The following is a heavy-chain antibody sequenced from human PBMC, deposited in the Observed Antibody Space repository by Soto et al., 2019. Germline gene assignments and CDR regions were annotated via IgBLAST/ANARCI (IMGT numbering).Heavy chain of an antibody. V-gene: IGHV4-39*01. CDR1: GGSIRSSSYY. CDR2: IYYSGST. J-gene: IGHJ4*02. D-gene: IGHD3-22*01. CDR3: ARHKYHSSGPSVY. Sequence: QLQLQESGPGLVKPSETLSLTCTDSGGSIRSSSYYWGWIRQPPGKGLEWIGSIYYSGSTYYNPSLKSRVTISVDTSKNQFPSKLSSVTAADTAVYSCARHKYHSSGPSVYWGQGTLVTVSS.